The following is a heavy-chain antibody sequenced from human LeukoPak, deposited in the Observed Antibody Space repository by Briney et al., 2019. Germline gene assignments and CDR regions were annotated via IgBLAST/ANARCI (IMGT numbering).Heavy chain of an antibody. V-gene: IGHV1-18*04. Sequence: ASVKVSCKAFGYTFNSYGISWVRQAPGQGLEWMGWISAYNGNTNYAQKLQGRVTMTTDTSTSTAYMELRSLRSDDTAVYYCARANVPRELDDMTTGPAGTWTGEYYFDYWGQGTLVTVSS. CDR3: ARANVPRELDDMTTGPAGTWTGEYYFDY. CDR1: GYTFNSYG. D-gene: IGHD4-17*01. CDR2: ISAYNGNT. J-gene: IGHJ4*02.